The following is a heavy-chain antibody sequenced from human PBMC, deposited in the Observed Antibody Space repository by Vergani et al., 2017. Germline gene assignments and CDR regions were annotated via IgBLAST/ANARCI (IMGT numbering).Heavy chain of an antibody. CDR1: GFTFSSYD. V-gene: IGHV3-13*01. D-gene: IGHD4-11*01. J-gene: IGHJ4*02. CDR3: ARDALTTVTTPYYFDY. Sequence: VQLVESGGGLVKPGGSLRLSCAASGFTFSSYDMHWVRQATGKGLEWVSAIGTAGDTYYPGSVKGRFTISRENAKNSLYLQMNSLRAEDTAVYYCARDALTTVTTPYYFDYWGQGTLVTVSS. CDR2: IGTAGDT.